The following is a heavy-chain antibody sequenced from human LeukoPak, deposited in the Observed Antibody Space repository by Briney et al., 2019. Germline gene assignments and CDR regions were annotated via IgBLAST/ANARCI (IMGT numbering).Heavy chain of an antibody. CDR3: AKAHSISWPYAFDS. Sequence: GGSLRLSCAASGFTFSNYAMAWVRQAPGKGLEWVSAISGNGGRTYSADSVQGLFTISRDNSKNTVYLQMDNLRAEDSAMYYCAKAHSISWPYAFDSWGQGTLVTVSS. CDR2: ISGNGGRT. D-gene: IGHD6-13*01. CDR1: GFTFSNYA. V-gene: IGHV3-23*01. J-gene: IGHJ4*02.